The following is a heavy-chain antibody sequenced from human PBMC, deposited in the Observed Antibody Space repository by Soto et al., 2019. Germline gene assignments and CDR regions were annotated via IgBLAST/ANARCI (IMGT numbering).Heavy chain of an antibody. CDR3: SRGGGGGLFDL. V-gene: IGHV3-11*06. J-gene: IGHJ4*02. Sequence: PGGSLRLSCASSGFTFSDHYMIWIRRSPGKGLEFLSYISPRTTYKNYADSVKGRFTISRDNAKNSLYLQLNSLRAEDTAIYYCSRGGGGGLFDLWGQGTFVTVSS. CDR1: GFTFSDHY. CDR2: ISPRTTYK. D-gene: IGHD2-21*01.